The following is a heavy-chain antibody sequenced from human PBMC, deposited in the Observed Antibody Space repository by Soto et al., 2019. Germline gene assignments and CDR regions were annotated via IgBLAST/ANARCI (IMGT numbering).Heavy chain of an antibody. CDR2: ISGSGGST. CDR3: AKGNHVLRFLEWLLDAFDI. J-gene: IGHJ3*02. CDR1: GFTFSSYA. V-gene: IGHV3-23*01. D-gene: IGHD3-3*01. Sequence: AGGSLRLSCAASGFTFSSYAMSWVRQAPGKGLEWVSAISGSGGSTYYADSVKGRFTISRDNSKNTLYLQMNSLRAEDTAVYYCAKGNHVLRFLEWLLDAFDIWGQGTMVTVSS.